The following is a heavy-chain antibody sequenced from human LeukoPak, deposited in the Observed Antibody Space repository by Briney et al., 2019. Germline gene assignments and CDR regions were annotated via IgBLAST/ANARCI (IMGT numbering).Heavy chain of an antibody. CDR2: IYYSGST. D-gene: IGHD2-21*02. V-gene: IGHV4-39*07. CDR1: GGSISSSSYY. J-gene: IGHJ6*02. CDR3: ARVTGWGYYYGMDV. Sequence: SETLSRTCTVSGGSISSSSYYWGWIRQPPGKGLEWIGNIYYSGSTYYNPSLKSRVTISVDTSQNQFSLKLSSVTAADTAVYYCARVTGWGYYYGMDVWGQGTTVTVSS.